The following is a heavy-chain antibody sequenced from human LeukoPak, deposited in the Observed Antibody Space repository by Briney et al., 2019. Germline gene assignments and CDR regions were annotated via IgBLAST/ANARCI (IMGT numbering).Heavy chain of an antibody. CDR2: LNHDGGST. D-gene: IGHD4-17*01. CDR1: FSXYA. CDR3: AKTGRDYGDFFYFDY. J-gene: IGHJ4*02. Sequence: FSXYAMSWVRQXPGKGLEWVSALNHDGGSTYYADSVKGRFTIFRDNSKNTLYPQISSLRVEDTAVYYCAKTGRDYGDFFYFDYWGQGTLVTVSS. V-gene: IGHV3-23*01.